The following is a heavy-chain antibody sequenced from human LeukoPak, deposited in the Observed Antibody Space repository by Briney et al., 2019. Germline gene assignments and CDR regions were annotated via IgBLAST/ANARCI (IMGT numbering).Heavy chain of an antibody. CDR2: INHSGST. CDR1: GGSFSGYY. V-gene: IGHV4-34*01. J-gene: IGHJ4*02. D-gene: IGHD2-2*01. Sequence: SETLSLTCAAYGGSFSGYYWSWIRQPPGKGLEWIGEINHSGSTNYNPSLKSRVTISVDTSKNQFSLKLSSVTAADTAVYYCAGILSSTISVDYWGQGTLVTVSS. CDR3: AGILSSTISVDY.